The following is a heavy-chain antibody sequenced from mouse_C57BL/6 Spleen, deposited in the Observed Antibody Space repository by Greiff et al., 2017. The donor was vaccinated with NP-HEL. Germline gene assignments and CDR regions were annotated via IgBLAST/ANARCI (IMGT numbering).Heavy chain of an antibody. V-gene: IGHV1-80*01. J-gene: IGHJ1*03. D-gene: IGHD2-5*01. Sequence: VKLQESGAELVKPGASVKISCKASGYAFSSYWMNWVKQRPGTGLEWIGQIYPGDGDTNYNGKFKGKATLTADKSSSTAYMQLSSLTSEDSAVYFCARDSNYEGWYFDVWGTGTTVTVSS. CDR1: GYAFSSYW. CDR3: ARDSNYEGWYFDV. CDR2: IYPGDGDT.